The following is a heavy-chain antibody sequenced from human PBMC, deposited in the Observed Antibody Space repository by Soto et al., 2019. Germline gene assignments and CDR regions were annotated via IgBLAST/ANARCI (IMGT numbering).Heavy chain of an antibody. Sequence: SVKVSCKASGCTFSSYAISWVRQAPGQGLEWMGGIIPIFGTANYAQKFQGRVTITADKSTSTAYMELSSLRSEDTAVYYCARGHLAYCSGGSCYLDYWGQGTLVTVSS. CDR3: ARGHLAYCSGGSCYLDY. D-gene: IGHD2-15*01. CDR1: GCTFSSYA. J-gene: IGHJ4*02. V-gene: IGHV1-69*06. CDR2: IIPIFGTA.